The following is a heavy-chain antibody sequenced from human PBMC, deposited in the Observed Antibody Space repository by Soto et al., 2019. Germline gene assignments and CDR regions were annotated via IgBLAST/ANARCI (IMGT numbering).Heavy chain of an antibody. CDR2: ISGSGGST. V-gene: IGHV3-23*01. CDR1: EFTFSTHA. CDR3: AKAGYCVSTSCYFPFDY. D-gene: IGHD2-2*01. Sequence: EVQLLESGGGLVQPGGSLRLSCAASEFTFSTHAMTWVRQAPGKGLEWVSSISGSGGSTYYADSVKGRFTISRDNSKNTLYLQMNSLGAEDAAVYSCAKAGYCVSTSCYFPFDYWGQGTLVTVSS. J-gene: IGHJ4*02.